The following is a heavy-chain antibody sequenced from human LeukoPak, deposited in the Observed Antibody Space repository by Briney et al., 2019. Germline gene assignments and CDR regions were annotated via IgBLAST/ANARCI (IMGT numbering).Heavy chain of an antibody. CDR2: IYYSGST. V-gene: IGHV4-39*01. CDR1: GGSISSTSYY. D-gene: IGHD3-3*02. Sequence: SETLSLTCTVSGGSISSTSYYWGWIRQPPGKGLEWIGSIYYSGSTYYNPSLKSRVTISVDTSWNQFSLKLSSVTAADTAVYYCARLSSPIYYFDYWGQGTLVTVSS. J-gene: IGHJ4*02. CDR3: ARLSSPIYYFDY.